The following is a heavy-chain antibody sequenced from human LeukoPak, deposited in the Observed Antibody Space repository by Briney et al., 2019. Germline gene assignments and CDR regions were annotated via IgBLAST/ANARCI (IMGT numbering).Heavy chain of an antibody. V-gene: IGHV3-21*01. CDR3: ARVGCSGGSCYSGQDAFDI. Sequence: GGSLRLSCAASGFTFNSYSMNWVRQAPGKGLGWVSSISSSSSYIYYADSVKGRFTISRDNAKNSLYLQMNSLRAEDTAVYYCARVGCSGGSCYSGQDAFDIWGQGTMVTVSS. J-gene: IGHJ3*02. D-gene: IGHD2-15*01. CDR2: ISSSSSYI. CDR1: GFTFNSYS.